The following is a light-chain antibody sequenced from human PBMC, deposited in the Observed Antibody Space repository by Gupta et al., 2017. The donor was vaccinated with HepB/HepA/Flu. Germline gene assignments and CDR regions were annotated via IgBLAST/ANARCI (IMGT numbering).Light chain of an antibody. V-gene: IGKV3-20*01. J-gene: IGKJ4*01. Sequence: EIVLTQSPGTLSLSPGERATLSCRASQSFSRTFLAWYQQKAGQAPRLLIYGTSSRATGIPDRFSGSGSGTDFTLTISRLEPEDFAVYYCQQYGCSPLTFGGGTXVEIK. CDR1: QSFSRTF. CDR3: QQYGCSPLT. CDR2: GTS.